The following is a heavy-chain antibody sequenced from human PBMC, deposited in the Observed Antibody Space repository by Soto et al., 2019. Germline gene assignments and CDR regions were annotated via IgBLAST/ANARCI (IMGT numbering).Heavy chain of an antibody. Sequence: QVQLQESGPGLVKPSGTLSLTCAVSGGSISSSNWWSWVRQPPGKGLEWIGEIYHSGSTNYNPSLKSRVTISVDKSKNQFSLKLSSVTAADTAVYYCARAPGGPTFTMVRGVIITNYYYYGMDVWGQGTTVTVSS. J-gene: IGHJ6*02. CDR2: IYHSGST. CDR3: ARAPGGPTFTMVRGVIITNYYYYGMDV. V-gene: IGHV4-4*02. D-gene: IGHD3-10*01. CDR1: GGSISSSNW.